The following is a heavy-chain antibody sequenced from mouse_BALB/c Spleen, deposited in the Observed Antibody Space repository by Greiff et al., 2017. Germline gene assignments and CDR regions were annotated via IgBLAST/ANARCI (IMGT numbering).Heavy chain of an antibody. Sequence: VQLKESGPGLVKPSQSLSLTCTVTGYSITSDYAWNWIRQFPGNKLEWMGYISYSGRTSYNPSLKSRISITRDTSKNQFFLQLNSVTTEDTATYYCARGYDYDGAWFAYWGQGTLVTVSA. J-gene: IGHJ3*01. V-gene: IGHV3-2*02. CDR1: GYSITSDYA. CDR3: ARGYDYDGAWFAY. D-gene: IGHD2-4*01. CDR2: ISYSGRT.